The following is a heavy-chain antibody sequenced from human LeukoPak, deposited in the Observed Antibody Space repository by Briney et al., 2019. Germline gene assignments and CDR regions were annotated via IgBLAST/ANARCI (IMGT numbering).Heavy chain of an antibody. CDR2: IYWNDDK. CDR3: AHRPGYCSSTSCSKSLGYFQH. D-gene: IGHD2-2*01. V-gene: IGHV2-5*01. J-gene: IGHJ1*01. Sequence: SGPTQVTPTQTLTLTCTFSGFSLSTSGVGVRWIRQPPGKALEWLALIYWNDDKRYSPSLQSRLTITKDTSKNQVFLTMTNMDPVDTATYYCAHRPGYCSSTSCSKSLGYFQHWGQGTLVTVSS. CDR1: GFSLSTSGVG.